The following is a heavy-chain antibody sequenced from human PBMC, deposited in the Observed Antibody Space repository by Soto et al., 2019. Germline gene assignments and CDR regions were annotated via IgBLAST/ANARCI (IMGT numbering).Heavy chain of an antibody. D-gene: IGHD3-16*01. CDR2: IYYSGST. V-gene: IGHV4-61*01. CDR1: GGSVSSGSYY. J-gene: IGHJ3*02. CDR3: ARPSGGGSDNYAFDI. Sequence: QVQLQESGPGLVKPSETLSLTCTVSGGSVSSGSYYWSWIRQPPGKGLEWIGYIYYSGSTNYNPSLKSRVTISADTSKNQFSLNLSSVTAADTAVYYCARPSGGGSDNYAFDIWGQGTMVTVSS.